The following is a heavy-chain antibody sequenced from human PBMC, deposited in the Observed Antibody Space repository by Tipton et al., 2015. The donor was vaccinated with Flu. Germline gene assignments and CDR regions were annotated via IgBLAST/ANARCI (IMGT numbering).Heavy chain of an antibody. Sequence: MQLVQSGAEVKKPGESLKISCKGFGYNFTSHWIGWVRQMPGKGLEWMGIIYPGDSDTRYSPSFQGQVTISADKSTSTAYLQWSSLKASDPAVYYCARTPYCGGGTCYSSWFDPWGQGTLVTVSS. D-gene: IGHD2-15*01. V-gene: IGHV5-51*01. CDR2: IYPGDSDT. CDR3: ARTPYCGGGTCYSSWFDP. J-gene: IGHJ5*02. CDR1: GYNFTSHW.